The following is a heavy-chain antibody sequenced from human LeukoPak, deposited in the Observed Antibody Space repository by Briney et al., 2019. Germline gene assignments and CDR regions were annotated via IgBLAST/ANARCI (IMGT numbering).Heavy chain of an antibody. CDR3: ARKAPTYYYGSGSYSK. J-gene: IGHJ4*02. Sequence: SETLSLTCAVYVGSFSGYYWSWIRQPPGEGLEWIGEINHSGSTNYNPSLKSRVTISVDTSKNQFSLKLSSVTAADTAVYYCARKAPTYYYGSGSYSKWGQGTLVTVSS. CDR1: VGSFSGYY. D-gene: IGHD3-10*01. V-gene: IGHV4-34*01. CDR2: INHSGST.